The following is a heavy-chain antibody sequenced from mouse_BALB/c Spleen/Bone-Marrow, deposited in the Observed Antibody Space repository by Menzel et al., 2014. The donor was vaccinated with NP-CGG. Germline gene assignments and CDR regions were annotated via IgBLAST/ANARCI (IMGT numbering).Heavy chain of an antibody. CDR1: GFTFSSYT. CDR3: TRDDYDGAWFAY. J-gene: IGHJ3*01. V-gene: IGHV5-6-4*01. Sequence: EVHLVESGGGLVKPGGSLKLSCAASGFTFSSYTMSWVRQTPEKRLEWVATTSSGGSYTYYPDSVKGRFTISRDNAKNTLYLQMSSLKSEDTAMYYCTRDDYDGAWFAYWGQGTLVTVSA. D-gene: IGHD2-4*01. CDR2: TSSGGSYT.